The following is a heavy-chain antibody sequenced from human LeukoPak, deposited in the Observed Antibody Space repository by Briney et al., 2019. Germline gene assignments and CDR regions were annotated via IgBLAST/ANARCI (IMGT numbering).Heavy chain of an antibody. Sequence: SETLSLTCAVYGGSFSGYYWSWIRQPPGKGLEWIGEINHSGSTNYNPSLKSRVTRSVDTSKNQFSLKLSSVTAADTAVYYCARVGWGIAAAGLDYWGQGTLVTVSS. V-gene: IGHV4-34*01. CDR3: ARVGWGIAAAGLDY. CDR1: GGSFSGYY. D-gene: IGHD6-13*01. J-gene: IGHJ4*02. CDR2: INHSGST.